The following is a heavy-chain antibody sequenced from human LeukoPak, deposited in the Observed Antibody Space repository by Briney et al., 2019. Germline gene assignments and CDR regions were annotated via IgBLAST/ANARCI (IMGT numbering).Heavy chain of an antibody. D-gene: IGHD5/OR15-5a*01. J-gene: IGHJ4*02. V-gene: IGHV4-59*01. CDR1: DSISSYS. CDR3: ATYLYEIFDF. Sequence: SETLSLTCTVSDSISSYSWSWIRPPPGKGLEWIGYISYSGSTNSNPSLKSRVTISVDTSKKQFSLKLRSVTAADTAVYYCATYLYEIFDFWGQGTLVTVSS. CDR2: ISYSGST.